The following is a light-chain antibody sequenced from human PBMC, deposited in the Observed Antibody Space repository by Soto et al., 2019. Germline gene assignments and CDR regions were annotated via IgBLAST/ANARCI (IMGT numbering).Light chain of an antibody. V-gene: IGKV3D-15*01. CDR3: QQYHDWPPIT. CDR2: DAS. J-gene: IGKJ3*01. CDR1: QSVGSY. Sequence: EIVLTQSPATLSLSPGETATLSCRASQSVGSYLAWYQQKPGQAPRLLIYDASTRATGIPARFSGSGSGTEFTLTISSLQSEDVAIYYCQQYHDWPPITFGPGTKVEIK.